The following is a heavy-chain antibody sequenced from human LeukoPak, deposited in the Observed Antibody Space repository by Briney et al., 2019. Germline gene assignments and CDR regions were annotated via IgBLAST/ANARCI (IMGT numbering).Heavy chain of an antibody. CDR2: ISSSGGTA. Sequence: SGGSLRLSCVASGFSFNIYAMNWVRQAPGKGLEWISAISSSGGTAYYADSVKGRFTISRDNSKNTMYLQMSSLRAEDTAVYYCAKAHIGFKDRIAVAAVLDYWGQGSLVTVSS. CDR3: AKAHIGFKDRIAVAAVLDY. D-gene: IGHD6-19*01. J-gene: IGHJ4*02. CDR1: GFSFNIYA. V-gene: IGHV3-23*01.